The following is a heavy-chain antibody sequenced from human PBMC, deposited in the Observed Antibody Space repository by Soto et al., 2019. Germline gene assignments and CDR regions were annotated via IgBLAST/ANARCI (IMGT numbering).Heavy chain of an antibody. J-gene: IGHJ4*02. Sequence: QVLLVESGGGVVQPGRSLSISCAVSGFTFSSFGMHWVRQAPGKGLEWGAVISDDGSSKHYADSLKGRFTISRDNSNKPLYLQRDSLGPEDTAVYYCAKDRWWDFGDLNLPGYWGQGTLVTVSS. V-gene: IGHV3-30*18. CDR3: AKDRWWDFGDLNLPGY. CDR2: ISDDGSSK. CDR1: GFTFSSFG. D-gene: IGHD4-17*01.